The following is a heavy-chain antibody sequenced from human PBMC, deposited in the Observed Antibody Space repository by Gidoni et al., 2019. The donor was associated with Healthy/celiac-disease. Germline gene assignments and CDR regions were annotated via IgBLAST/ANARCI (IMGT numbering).Heavy chain of an antibody. CDR3: ARDYGGNSWFDP. CDR1: GGSISSGGYY. J-gene: IGHJ5*02. CDR2: IYYSGST. V-gene: IGHV4-31*03. D-gene: IGHD4-17*01. Sequence: AQLQESGPRLVTPSPTLFLTRPVPGGSISSGGYYWSWIRQHTGKGLEWSEYIYYSGSTYYNPSHKRRVTISVDTSKNQFSLKLSSVTAADTAVYYCARDYGGNSWFDPWGQGTLVTVSS.